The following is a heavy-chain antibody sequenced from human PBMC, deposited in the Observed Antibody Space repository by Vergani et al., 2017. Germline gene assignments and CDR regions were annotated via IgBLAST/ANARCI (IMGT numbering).Heavy chain of an antibody. V-gene: IGHV3-7*01. D-gene: IGHD2-15*01. CDR3: ARISGGSAPYLHY. J-gene: IGHJ1*01. CDR2: IKRYGTET. Sequence: EVHLLESGGGLVQPGGSLRLSCAASGFTFGDYYMAWIRLAPGKGLDWVASIKRYGTETFYVDSVKGRFTISRDNAKTTLYLQMNSLRDEDRGVYYCARISGGSAPYLHYWGQGTLVTVAS. CDR1: GFTFGDYY.